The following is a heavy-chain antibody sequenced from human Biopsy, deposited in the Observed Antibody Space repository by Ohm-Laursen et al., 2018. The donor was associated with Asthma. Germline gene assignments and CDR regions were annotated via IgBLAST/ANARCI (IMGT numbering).Heavy chain of an antibody. Sequence: SETLSLTCTVSGGSVSSGSYYWSWIRQPPGKGLAWVSYISYSGSTDYNPSLKSRLTISMDTSKNQFSLKLSSVTAADTAVYYCARVPTTLRHFDLWGRGTLVTVSS. D-gene: IGHD2-15*01. V-gene: IGHV4-61*01. J-gene: IGHJ2*01. CDR2: ISYSGST. CDR3: ARVPTTLRHFDL. CDR1: GGSVSSGSYY.